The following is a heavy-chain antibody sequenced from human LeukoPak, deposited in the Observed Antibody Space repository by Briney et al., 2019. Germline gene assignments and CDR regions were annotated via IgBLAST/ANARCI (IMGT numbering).Heavy chain of an antibody. V-gene: IGHV3-7*02. J-gene: IGHJ3*02. CDR2: ISPDGSVK. Sequence: GGSLRLSCAASGFPISNYWMSWVRQAPGKGLEWVASISPDGSVKHYVDSVKGRFTISRDNAKNSLSLQMNSPRAEDTAVYFCARLLGMVTTFDIWGQGTVVTVSS. CDR1: GFPISNYW. D-gene: IGHD5-24*01. CDR3: ARLLGMVTTFDI.